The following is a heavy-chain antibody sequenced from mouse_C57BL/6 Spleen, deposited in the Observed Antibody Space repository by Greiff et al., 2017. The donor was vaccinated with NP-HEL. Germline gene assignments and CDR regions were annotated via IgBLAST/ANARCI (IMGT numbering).Heavy chain of an antibody. Sequence: VQLQQSGPELVKPGASVKIPCKASGYTFTDYHMDWVKQSHGKSLEWIGDINPNNGGTIYNQKFKGKATLTVDKSSSTAYMELHSLTSEDTAVYYCARGEDSNYPRTYAMDYWGQGTSVTVSS. CDR1: GYTFTDYH. J-gene: IGHJ4*01. CDR2: INPNNGGT. D-gene: IGHD2-5*01. V-gene: IGHV1-18*01. CDR3: ARGEDSNYPRTYAMDY.